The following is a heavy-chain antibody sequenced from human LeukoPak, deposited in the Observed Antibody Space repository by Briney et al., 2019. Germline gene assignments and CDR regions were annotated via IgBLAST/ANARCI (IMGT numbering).Heavy chain of an antibody. J-gene: IGHJ5*02. CDR3: ARGPAAGLGNWFVP. CDR2: INPNSGGT. Sequence: GASVTVSCKASGYTFTGYYMHWVRQAPGQGLEWMGWINPNSGGTNYAQKFQGRVTMTRDTSISTAYMELSRLRSDDTAVYYCARGPAAGLGNWFVPWGQGTLVTVSS. CDR1: GYTFTGYY. D-gene: IGHD6-13*01. V-gene: IGHV1-2*02.